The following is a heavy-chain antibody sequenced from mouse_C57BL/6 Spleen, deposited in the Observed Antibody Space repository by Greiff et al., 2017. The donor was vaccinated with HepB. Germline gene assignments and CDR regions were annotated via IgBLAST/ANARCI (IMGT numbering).Heavy chain of an antibody. V-gene: IGHV1-52*01. CDR1: GYTFTSYW. CDR3: ARSGGTTVVPHAMDY. J-gene: IGHJ4*01. CDR2: IDPSDSET. Sequence: QVQLQQPGAELVRPGSSVKLSCKASGYTFTSYWMHWVKQRPIQGLEWIGNIDPSDSETHYNQKFKDKDTLTVDKSSSTAYMQLSSLTSEDSAVYYCARSGGTTVVPHAMDYWGQGTSVTVSS. D-gene: IGHD1-1*01.